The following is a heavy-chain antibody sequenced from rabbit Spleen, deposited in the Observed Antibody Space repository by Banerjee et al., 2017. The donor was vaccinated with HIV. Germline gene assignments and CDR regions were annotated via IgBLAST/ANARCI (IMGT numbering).Heavy chain of an antibody. CDR2: INAATGKP. J-gene: IGHJ4*01. Sequence: QEQLVESGGGLVQPTGSLTLTCKASGFSFGDRDVMCWVRQAPGKGLEWIACINAATGKPVYATWAKGRFTISRTSSTTVTLRMTSLTAADRATYFCARDLVAAIGWNFNLWGQGTLVTVS. CDR3: ARDLVAAIGWNFNL. D-gene: IGHD3-1*01. CDR1: GFSFGDRDV. V-gene: IGHV1S45*01.